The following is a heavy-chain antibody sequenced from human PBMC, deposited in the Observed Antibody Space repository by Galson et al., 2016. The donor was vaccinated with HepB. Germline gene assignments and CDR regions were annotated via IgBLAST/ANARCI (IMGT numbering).Heavy chain of an antibody. J-gene: IGHJ5*02. D-gene: IGHD3-10*01. CDR3: ARDRLRGVVGSFHP. CDR1: GFTVSDNY. CDR2: IYDGGLT. Sequence: SLRLSCAASGFTVSDNYTTWVRQAPGKGLEWVSIIYDGGLTYYADSVKGRFTISRDNSKNTVYLQMNSLTAEDTAIYYCARDRLRGVVGSFHPWGQGTLVTVSS. V-gene: IGHV3-53*01.